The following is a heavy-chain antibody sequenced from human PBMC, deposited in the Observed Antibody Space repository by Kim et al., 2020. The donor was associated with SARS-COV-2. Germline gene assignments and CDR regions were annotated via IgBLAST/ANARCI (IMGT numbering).Heavy chain of an antibody. CDR2: INHSGST. CDR1: GGSFSGYY. CDR3: ARGGWILTGYYRPVWNY. Sequence: SETLSLTCAVYGGSFSGYYWSWIRQPPGKGLEWIGEINHSGSTNYNPSLKSRVTISVDTSKNQFSLKLSSVTAADTAVYYCARGGWILTGYYRPVWNYWGQGTLVTVSS. D-gene: IGHD3-9*01. V-gene: IGHV4-34*01. J-gene: IGHJ4*02.